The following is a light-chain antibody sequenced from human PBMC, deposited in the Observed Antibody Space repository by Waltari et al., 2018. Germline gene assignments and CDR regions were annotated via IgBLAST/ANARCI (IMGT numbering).Light chain of an antibody. Sequence: QSVLTQPPSASETPGQRVIISCSASSSNPGSNYLSWYQPLPGMAPKLLIYRNNQRPSGVPDRFSGSKSGTSASLAISGLRSEDEAVYYCASWDDSHYVFGTGTKVTVL. CDR3: ASWDDSHYV. J-gene: IGLJ1*01. V-gene: IGLV1-47*01. CDR2: RNN. CDR1: SSNPGSNY.